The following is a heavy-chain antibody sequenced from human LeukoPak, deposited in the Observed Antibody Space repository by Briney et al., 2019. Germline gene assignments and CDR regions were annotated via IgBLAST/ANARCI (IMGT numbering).Heavy chain of an antibody. CDR2: IIPIFCTA. D-gene: IGHD3-9*01. CDR1: GGTFSSYA. Sequence: GAAVKVSCKASGGTFSSYAISWVRQAPGQGLEWMGGIIPIFCTANYAQKLQGRVTITADKPTSTASMELRSLRSENTAVYYCARDSETGYSPYFDYWGQGTLVTVSS. J-gene: IGHJ4*02. CDR3: ARDSETGYSPYFDY. V-gene: IGHV1-69*06.